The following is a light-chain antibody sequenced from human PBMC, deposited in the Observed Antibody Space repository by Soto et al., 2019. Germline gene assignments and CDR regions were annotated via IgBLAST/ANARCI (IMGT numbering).Light chain of an antibody. Sequence: DIQMTQSPSTLSASVGDRVAITCRASQGISSWLAWYQQKPGKAPKLLIYDASSLESGVPSRFSGSGSGTEFTLTISSLQPEDSATYYCLQDINYPWTFGQGTKVDIK. CDR1: QGISSW. V-gene: IGKV1-5*01. CDR3: LQDINYPWT. CDR2: DAS. J-gene: IGKJ1*01.